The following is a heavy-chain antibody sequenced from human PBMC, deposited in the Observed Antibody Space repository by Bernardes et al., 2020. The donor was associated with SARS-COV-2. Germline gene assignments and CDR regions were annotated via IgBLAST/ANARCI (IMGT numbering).Heavy chain of an antibody. D-gene: IGHD2-2*02. V-gene: IGHV3-23*01. CDR2: ISASGDIT. CDR1: GFPFSGFA. J-gene: IGHJ4*02. CDR3: AKGINTHTPTWPH. Sequence: SLRLSCGASGFPFSGFAMTWVRQVPGKGLEWVSVISASGDITYYADSVKGRFTISRDNSKNTLYLQMNSLRVEDTAVYYCAKGINTHTPTWPHWGQGTLVTVSS.